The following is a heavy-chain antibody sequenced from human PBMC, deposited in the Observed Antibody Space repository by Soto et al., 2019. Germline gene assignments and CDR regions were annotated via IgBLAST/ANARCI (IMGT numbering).Heavy chain of an antibody. D-gene: IGHD1-1*01. CDR2: IIPIFGTA. V-gene: IGHV1-69*06. Sequence: SVKVSCKASGGTFSSYAISWVRQAPGQGLEWMGGIIPIFGTANYAQKFQGRVTITADRSTSTAYMELSSLRSEDTAVYYCAHELERRAYYYYGMDVWGQGTTVTVSS. J-gene: IGHJ6*02. CDR3: AHELERRAYYYYGMDV. CDR1: GGTFSSYA.